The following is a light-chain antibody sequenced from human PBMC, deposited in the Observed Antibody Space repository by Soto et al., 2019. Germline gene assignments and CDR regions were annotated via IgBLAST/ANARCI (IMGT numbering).Light chain of an antibody. CDR1: SSDIGVYDY. CDR3: GSYAGTKSFVV. Sequence: QSALTQPPSASGSPGQSVTISCTGTSSDIGVYDYVSWYQRHPGKAPKLVIYDVTKRPSGVPDRFSGSKSGNTASLTVSGHQDEDEDDYFCGSYAGTKSFVVFGGGTKLTVL. J-gene: IGLJ2*01. CDR2: DVT. V-gene: IGLV2-8*01.